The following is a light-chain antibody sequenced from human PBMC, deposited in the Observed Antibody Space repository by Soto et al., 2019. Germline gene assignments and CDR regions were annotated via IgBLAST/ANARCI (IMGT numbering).Light chain of an antibody. CDR2: AAS. CDR1: QGIRNY. V-gene: IGKV1-27*01. Sequence: DIQMTQSPTSLPASVGDRVTITCRASQGIRNYVAWYQQIPGKAPKLLIYAASTWQSGVPSRFSGSGSGTDFTLTFNGLQPEDGATYSCQEDSSVPVFGPGTNVEIK. J-gene: IGKJ3*01. CDR3: QEDSSVPV.